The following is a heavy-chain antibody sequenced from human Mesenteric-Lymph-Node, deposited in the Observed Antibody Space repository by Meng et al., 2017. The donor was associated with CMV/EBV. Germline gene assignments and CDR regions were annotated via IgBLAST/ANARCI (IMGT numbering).Heavy chain of an antibody. J-gene: IGHJ4*02. V-gene: IGHV4-34*01. D-gene: IGHD3-9*01. CDR1: GGSISGYY. CDR3: ARGSSYDILTGYFDY. CDR2: INHSGST. Sequence: VHLRPWGAELLQTSQTLSATCAVYGGSISGYYGSWIRHSPEKVLEWIGKINHSGSTTDNPSFTSRIIISVDTSTNQISLNMSSVTAADTAVYYCARGSSYDILTGYFDYWCQGALVTVSS.